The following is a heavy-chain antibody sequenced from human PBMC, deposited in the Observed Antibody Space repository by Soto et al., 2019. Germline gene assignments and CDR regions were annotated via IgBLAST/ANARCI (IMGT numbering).Heavy chain of an antibody. CDR1: GYTFRSYG. J-gene: IGHJ5*02. Sequence: QVQLVQSGAEVKKPGASVKVSCKASGYTFRSYGITWVRQAPGRGLEWMGWISAYNGNTTYAQNLQGRVTMTTDTPTTPAYMELRSLRSDDTALYYCARVPGYCSGGSCYAVDPWGQGTLVTVSS. D-gene: IGHD2-15*01. V-gene: IGHV1-18*04. CDR2: ISAYNGNT. CDR3: ARVPGYCSGGSCYAVDP.